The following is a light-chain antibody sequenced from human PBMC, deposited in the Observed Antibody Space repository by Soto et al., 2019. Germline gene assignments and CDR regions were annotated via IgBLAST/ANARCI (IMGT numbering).Light chain of an antibody. J-gene: IGKJ4*01. Sequence: DIQMTQSPSTLSASVGDRVTITRRASQSIGGWLAWYQQKPGKAPNLLVYKASTLESGVPSRFSGSGSGTEFTLIISNLQPDDLATYYCQQYHSFPVTFGGGTKVEIK. CDR2: KAS. CDR1: QSIGGW. V-gene: IGKV1-5*03. CDR3: QQYHSFPVT.